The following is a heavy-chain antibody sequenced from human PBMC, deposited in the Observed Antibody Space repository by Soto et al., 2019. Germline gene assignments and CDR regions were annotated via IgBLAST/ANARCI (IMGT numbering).Heavy chain of an antibody. CDR3: AREGGSETLQPSYNWFDT. CDR2: INANNGGA. D-gene: IGHD6-25*01. Sequence: ASVKVSCKASGYTFTDYHIHWVRQAPGQGLEFMGWINANNGGAGSAQQFQGRVTVTRDTSITTVYMELSNLRSDDTAVYYCAREGGSETLQPSYNWFDTWGQGTLATVSS. J-gene: IGHJ5*02. CDR1: GYTFTDYH. V-gene: IGHV1-2*02.